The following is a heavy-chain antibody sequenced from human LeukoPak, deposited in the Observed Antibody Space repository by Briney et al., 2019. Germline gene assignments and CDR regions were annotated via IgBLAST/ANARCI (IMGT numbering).Heavy chain of an antibody. D-gene: IGHD6-13*01. CDR3: ARGYSSSFDI. J-gene: IGHJ3*02. V-gene: IGHV1-2*06. Sequence: ASVKVSCKASGYTFTGYYMHWVRQAPGQGLEWMGRINPNSGGTNYAQNFQGRVTITRDTSISTAYMELSRLRSDDTAVYYCARGYSSSFDIWGQGTMVTVSS. CDR2: INPNSGGT. CDR1: GYTFTGYY.